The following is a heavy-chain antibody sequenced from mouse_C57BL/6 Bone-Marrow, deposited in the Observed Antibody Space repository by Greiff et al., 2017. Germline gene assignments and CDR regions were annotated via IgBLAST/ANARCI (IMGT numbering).Heavy chain of an antibody. Sequence: VQLKQSGPELVKLPCTASGYTFTDYNMDWVKQSPGKSLGCIGDLNSNNGGSIYNKKFKGKATLTVDKSSTTAYMELRSRTSEDIALYYCARDDYDGGAMDYWGQGTSVTGSS. D-gene: IGHD2-4*01. J-gene: IGHJ4*01. CDR2: LNSNNGGS. CDR1: GYTFTDYN. V-gene: IGHV1-18*01. CDR3: ARDDYDGGAMDY.